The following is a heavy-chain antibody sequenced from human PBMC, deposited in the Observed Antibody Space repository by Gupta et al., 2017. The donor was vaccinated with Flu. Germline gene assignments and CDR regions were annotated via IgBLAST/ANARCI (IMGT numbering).Heavy chain of an antibody. Sequence: QLQLQESGPGLVKPSATLSLTCIVSSGPISTSSYYWGWIRQPPGKGLEWIGNIHYSGSTYYNPSLKSRVTISVDTSKNQFSLNLSLTAADTAVYYCARLDSSWYYFDYWAQGTLVTVSS. D-gene: IGHD6-13*01. J-gene: IGHJ4*02. V-gene: IGHV4-39*01. CDR3: ARLDSSWYYFDY. CDR2: IHYSGST. CDR1: SGPISTSSYY.